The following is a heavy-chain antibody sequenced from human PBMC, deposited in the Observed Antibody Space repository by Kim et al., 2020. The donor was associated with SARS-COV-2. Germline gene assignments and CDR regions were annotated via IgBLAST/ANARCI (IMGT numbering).Heavy chain of an antibody. D-gene: IGHD1-26*01. J-gene: IGHJ4*02. V-gene: IGHV1-18*01. CDR2: ISAYNGNT. CDR3: ARDRVGDYIVY. Sequence: ASVKVSCKASGYTFTSYGISWVRQAPGQGLEGMGWISAYNGNTNYAQKLQGRVTMTTDTSTSTDYMELRSLRSDYTAVYYCARDRVGDYIVYWGQGTLVTVSS. CDR1: GYTFTSYG.